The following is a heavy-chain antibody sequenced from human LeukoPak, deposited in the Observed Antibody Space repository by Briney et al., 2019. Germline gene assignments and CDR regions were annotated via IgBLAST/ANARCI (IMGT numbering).Heavy chain of an antibody. CDR2: ISYDGSNK. CDR3: AKGYTYYYDSSGYFDY. V-gene: IGHV3-30*18. CDR1: GFTFSSYA. D-gene: IGHD3-22*01. Sequence: GGSLRLSCAASGFTFSSYAMSWVRQAPGKGLEWVAVISYDGSNKYYADSVKGRFTISRDNSKNTLYLQMNSLRAEDTAVYYCAKGYTYYYDSSGYFDYWGQGTLVTVSS. J-gene: IGHJ4*02.